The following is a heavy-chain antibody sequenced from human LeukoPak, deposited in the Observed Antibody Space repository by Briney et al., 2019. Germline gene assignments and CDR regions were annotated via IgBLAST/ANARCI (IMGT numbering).Heavy chain of an antibody. CDR3: TKEIWPTVTIPGRTYFDY. V-gene: IGHV3-7*01. D-gene: IGHD4-17*01. Sequence: PGGSLRLSCAASGFTFSSHWMSWVRQAPGKGLEWVANIKKDGSEKYYVDAVKGRFTISRDNAKTSLYLQMNSLRAEDTAVYYCTKEIWPTVTIPGRTYFDYWGQGTRVTVSS. CDR2: IKKDGSEK. CDR1: GFTFSSHW. J-gene: IGHJ4*02.